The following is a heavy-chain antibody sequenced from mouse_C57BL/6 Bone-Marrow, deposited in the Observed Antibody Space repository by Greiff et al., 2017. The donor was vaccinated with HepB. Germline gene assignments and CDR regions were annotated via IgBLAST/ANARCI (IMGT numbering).Heavy chain of an antibody. CDR1: GYTFTSYD. CDR3: ARREDYYGSSHWYFDV. Sequence: VKLQQSGPELVKPGASVKLSCKASGYTFTSYDINWVKQRPGQGLEWIGWIYPRDGSTKYNEKFKGKATLTVDTSSSTAYMELHSLTSEDSAVYFCARREDYYGSSHWYFDVWGTGTTVTVSS. V-gene: IGHV1-85*01. J-gene: IGHJ1*03. CDR2: IYPRDGST. D-gene: IGHD1-1*01.